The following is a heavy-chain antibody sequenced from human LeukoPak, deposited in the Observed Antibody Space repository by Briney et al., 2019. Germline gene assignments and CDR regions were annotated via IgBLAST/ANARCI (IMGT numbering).Heavy chain of an antibody. CDR3: ARWVSIGGTTLDY. D-gene: IGHD2-15*01. CDR1: GFTFSSYW. Sequence: GVSLRLSCAASGFTFSSYWMSWVRQAPGKGLEWVANIKQDGSEKYYVDSVKGRFTISRDNAKNSLYLQMNSLRAEDTAVYYCARWVSIGGTTLDYWGQGTLVTVSS. CDR2: IKQDGSEK. J-gene: IGHJ4*02. V-gene: IGHV3-7*01.